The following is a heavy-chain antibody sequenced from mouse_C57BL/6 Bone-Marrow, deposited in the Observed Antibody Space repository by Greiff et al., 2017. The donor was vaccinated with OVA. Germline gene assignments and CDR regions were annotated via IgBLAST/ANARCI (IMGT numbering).Heavy chain of an antibody. D-gene: IGHD2-4*01. CDR3: ARDWLIYCDYDWAIDY. Sequence: EVKVEESGGGLVKPGGSLKLSCAASGFTFSSYAMSWVRQTPEKRLEWVATISDGGSYTYYPDNVKGRFTITRDNAKNNLYLQMSQLKSEDTAMYYCARDWLIYCDYDWAIDYWGQGTSVTVSS. CDR1: GFTFSSYA. J-gene: IGHJ4*01. CDR2: ISDGGSYT. V-gene: IGHV5-4*01.